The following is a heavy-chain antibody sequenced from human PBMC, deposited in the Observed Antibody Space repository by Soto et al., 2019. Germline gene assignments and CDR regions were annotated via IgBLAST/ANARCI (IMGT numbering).Heavy chain of an antibody. CDR2: INGDGSST. V-gene: IGHV3-74*01. J-gene: IGHJ4*02. D-gene: IGHD5-18*01. Sequence: EVQLVESGGGLVQPGGSLRLSCETSGFSFSGYWIHWVRQAPGKGLGWVSHINGDGSSTNYADSVKGRFTISRDYAKNTLYLQMNSLRVEDTAVYYCARGGAYIYGPQYDWGQGTLVTVSS. CDR3: ARGGAYIYGPQYD. CDR1: GFSFSGYW.